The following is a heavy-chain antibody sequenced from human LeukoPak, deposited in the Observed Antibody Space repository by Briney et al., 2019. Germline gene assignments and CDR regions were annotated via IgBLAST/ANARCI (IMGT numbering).Heavy chain of an antibody. V-gene: IGHV3-48*03. CDR3: TTLGYHLDS. CDR1: GFDFGAYE. D-gene: IGHD3-22*01. Sequence: GGSLRLSCAASGFDFGAYEMNWVSQAPGKGLEWVAYFAGSDTTKYYADSVRGRFTISRDNAKNSLYLQMNSLRAEDTALYYCTTLGYHLDSWGQGTLVTVSS. CDR2: FAGSDTTK. J-gene: IGHJ4*02.